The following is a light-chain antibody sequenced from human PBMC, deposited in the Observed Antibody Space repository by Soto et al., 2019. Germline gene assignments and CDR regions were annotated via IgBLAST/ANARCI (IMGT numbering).Light chain of an antibody. Sequence: QSVLTQPASVSGSPGQSITISCTGTSSDVGGYNYVSWYQHHPGKAPKLMIYDVSNRPSGVSNRFSGSKSGNTASLTISGLQAEDEADYYCSSYTSSSTVVLGGGTKVTVL. CDR3: SSYTSSSTVV. J-gene: IGLJ3*02. CDR2: DVS. CDR1: SSDVGGYNY. V-gene: IGLV2-14*03.